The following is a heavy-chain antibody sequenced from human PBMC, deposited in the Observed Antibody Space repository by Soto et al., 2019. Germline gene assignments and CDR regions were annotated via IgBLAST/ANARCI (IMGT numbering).Heavy chain of an antibody. J-gene: IGHJ6*02. Sequence: SGPTLVNPTQTLTLTCTFSGFSLSTGGMGVGWIRQPPGKALEWLALIYWDGDRRYSPSLMNRLTIAKDTSKSQVVLTMTNMDPVDTATYYCVHSRCGGDCLQSYSSHYYYGMDIWGQGTTVTVS. CDR2: IYWDGDR. CDR3: VHSRCGGDCLQSYSSHYYYGMDI. V-gene: IGHV2-5*02. CDR1: GFSLSTGGMG. D-gene: IGHD2-21*02.